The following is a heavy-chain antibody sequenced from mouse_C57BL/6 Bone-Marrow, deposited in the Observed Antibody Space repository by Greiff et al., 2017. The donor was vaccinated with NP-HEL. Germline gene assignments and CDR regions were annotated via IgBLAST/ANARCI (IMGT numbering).Heavy chain of an antibody. D-gene: IGHD2-3*01. V-gene: IGHV7-3*02. J-gene: IGHJ1*01. CDR3: ARDRNYDMYWYFDV. CDR2: IRNKANGYTT. CDR1: GFTFTDYY. Sequence: EVMLVESGGGLIQPGGSLRLSCTTSGFTFTDYYMSWVRLPPGQALEWLGFIRNKANGYTTDYSASVKGRFTISRDNSQSIFNLQMNTLRAEDSATYYCARDRNYDMYWYFDVWGAGTTVTVSS.